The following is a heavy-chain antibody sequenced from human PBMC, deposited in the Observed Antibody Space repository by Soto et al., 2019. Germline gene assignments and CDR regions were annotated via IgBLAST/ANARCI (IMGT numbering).Heavy chain of an antibody. Sequence: QVQLQESGPGLVKPSQTLSLTCTVSGGSISSGDYYWSWIRQPPGKGLEWIGYIYYSGSTYYNPSLKSRVTISVDTSQNQFSLKLSSVTAADTAVYYCARGLDTAMVPFDYWGQGTLVTVSS. V-gene: IGHV4-30-4*01. CDR3: ARGLDTAMVPFDY. J-gene: IGHJ4*02. CDR2: IYYSGST. CDR1: GGSISSGDYY. D-gene: IGHD5-18*01.